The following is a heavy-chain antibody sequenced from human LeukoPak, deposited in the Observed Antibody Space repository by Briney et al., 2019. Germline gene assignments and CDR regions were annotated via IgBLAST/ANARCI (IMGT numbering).Heavy chain of an antibody. D-gene: IGHD3-22*01. J-gene: IGHJ4*02. Sequence: KPSETLSLTCTVSVGSINSTNYCWGWIRQPPGEGLEWIGCIYYSGSTYYNPSLRSRLHISVDPPKHPFSLKLPSVTAADTAVYHCARHDSSGYYRPLDYWAQGPLVSVSS. CDR2: IYYSGST. CDR1: VGSINSTNYC. V-gene: IGHV4-39*01. CDR3: ARHDSSGYYRPLDY.